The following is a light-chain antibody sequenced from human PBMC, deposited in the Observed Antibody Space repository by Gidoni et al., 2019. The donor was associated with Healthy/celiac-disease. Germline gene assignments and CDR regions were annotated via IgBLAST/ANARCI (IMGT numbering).Light chain of an antibody. CDR2: GAS. CDR1: QSVSSSY. V-gene: IGKV3-20*01. CDR3: QQYGSSLPTWT. J-gene: IGKJ1*01. Sequence: EIVLTQSPGTLSLSPGERATLSCRASQSVSSSYLAWYQQQPGQAPRLLIYGASSRATGIPDRFSGSGSGTDFTLTISRLEPEDFAVYYCQQYGSSLPTWTFXQXTKVEIK.